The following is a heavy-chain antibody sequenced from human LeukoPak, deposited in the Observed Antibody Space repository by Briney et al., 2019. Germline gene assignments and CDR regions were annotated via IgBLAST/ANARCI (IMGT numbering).Heavy chain of an antibody. CDR3: ARATRDGYDY. Sequence: GGSLRLSCAASGFTFNIYGMNWVRQSPGTGLEWVSYIGHTGSSSSIHYADSVKGRFTISRDNAKKSLYLQMDSLRDEDTAVYYCARATRDGYDYWGQGTLVTVSS. CDR1: GFTFNIYG. CDR2: IGHTGSSSSI. J-gene: IGHJ4*02. D-gene: IGHD5-24*01. V-gene: IGHV3-48*02.